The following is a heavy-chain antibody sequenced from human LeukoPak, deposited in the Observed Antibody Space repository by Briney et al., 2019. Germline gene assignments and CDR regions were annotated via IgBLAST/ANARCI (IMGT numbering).Heavy chain of an antibody. CDR2: INPNSGGI. CDR1: VYTFTGYY. J-gene: IGHJ3*02. Sequence: ASVNVSCKAFVYTFTGYYMHWVRQAPGQGLEGMGGINPNSGGINYAQKFQGRVTMTRDTSISTAYMELSRLRSDDTAVYYCARDYRYYYYDSSGYYSDAFDIWGQGTMVTVSS. V-gene: IGHV1-2*02. CDR3: ARDYRYYYYDSSGYYSDAFDI. D-gene: IGHD3-22*01.